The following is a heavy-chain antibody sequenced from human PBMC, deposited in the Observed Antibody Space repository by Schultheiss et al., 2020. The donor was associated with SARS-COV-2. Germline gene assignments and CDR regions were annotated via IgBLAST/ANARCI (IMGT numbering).Heavy chain of an antibody. Sequence: GGSLRLSCAASGFTFSSYEMNWVRQAPGKGLEWVSYISSSGSTIYYADSVKGRFTISRDNAKNSLYLQMNSLRAEDTAVYYCARGVLDDFWSGYYTPTYNWFDPWGQGTLVTVSS. CDR1: GFTFSSYE. V-gene: IGHV3-48*03. CDR3: ARGVLDDFWSGYYTPTYNWFDP. D-gene: IGHD3-3*01. CDR2: ISSSGSTI. J-gene: IGHJ5*02.